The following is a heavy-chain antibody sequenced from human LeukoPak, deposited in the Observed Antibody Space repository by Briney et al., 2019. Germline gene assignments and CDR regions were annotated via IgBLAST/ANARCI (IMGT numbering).Heavy chain of an antibody. J-gene: IGHJ4*02. Sequence: SETLSLTCAVYGGSFSGYHWSWIRQSPGKGLEWIGEINYSGSTTNYNPSLKSRLTISIDTSKNQLSLKLSSVTAAGTAVYYCARGTDDFWSGYYSYYFDYWGQGTLVTVSS. CDR3: ARGTDDFWSGYYSYYFDY. D-gene: IGHD3-3*01. CDR1: GGSFSGYH. CDR2: INYSGSTT. V-gene: IGHV4-34*01.